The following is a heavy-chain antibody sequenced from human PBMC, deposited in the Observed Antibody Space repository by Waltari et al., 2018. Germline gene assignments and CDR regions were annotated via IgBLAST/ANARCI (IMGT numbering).Heavy chain of an antibody. CDR1: GFIFSGYW. J-gene: IGHJ4*02. CDR2: IRQDGSER. CDR3: AKFGNYYLDY. V-gene: IGHV3-7*03. Sequence: EVQLVESGGGLVQPGGSLRLSCAASGFIFSGYWMSWVRQAPGKGLEWLANIRQDGSERYYVDSVKGRFTISGDNAKNSVFLQMNSLRAEDTAVYYCAKFGNYYLDYWGQGTLVTVSS. D-gene: IGHD1-7*01.